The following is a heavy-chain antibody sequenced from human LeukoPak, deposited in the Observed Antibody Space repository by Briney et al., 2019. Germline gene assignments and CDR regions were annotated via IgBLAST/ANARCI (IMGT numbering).Heavy chain of an antibody. Sequence: SETLSLTCTVSGGSISSYYWSWIRQPPGKGLEWIGYIYYSGSTNYNPSLKSRVTISVDTSKNQFSLKLSSVTAADTAVYYCASTPYCGGDCYSVWFDPWGQGTLVTVSS. CDR3: ASTPYCGGDCYSVWFDP. D-gene: IGHD2-21*02. V-gene: IGHV4-59*01. J-gene: IGHJ5*02. CDR2: IYYSGST. CDR1: GGSISSYY.